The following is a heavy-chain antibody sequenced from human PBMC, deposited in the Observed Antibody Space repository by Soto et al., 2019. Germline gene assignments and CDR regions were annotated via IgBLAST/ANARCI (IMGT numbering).Heavy chain of an antibody. CDR2: ISSGSSDT. CDR1: GFTFSRVS. CDR3: ARGSEDLTANFDY. V-gene: IGHV3-21*01. J-gene: IGHJ4*02. Sequence: GGSLRLSCAASGFTFSRVSMNWVRQVPGKGLEWVASISSGSSDTWYADSVKGRFIISRYNAQNSLFLQMNTLRPEDTAMYYCARGSEDLTANFDYWGQGTLVTVSS.